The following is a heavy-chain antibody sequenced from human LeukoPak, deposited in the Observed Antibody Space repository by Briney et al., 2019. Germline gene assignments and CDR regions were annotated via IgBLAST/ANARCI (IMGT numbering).Heavy chain of an antibody. J-gene: IGHJ4*02. CDR1: GFTFSSYS. CDR2: ISSSSSTI. CDR3: ARGPQPYYYDSNGYQFDY. V-gene: IGHV3-48*04. D-gene: IGHD3-22*01. Sequence: GGSLRLSCAASGFTFSSYSMNWVRQAPGKGLEWVSYISSSSSTIYYADSVKGRFTISRDNAKNSLYLQMNSLRAEDTAVYYCARGPQPYYYDSNGYQFDYWGQGTLVTVSS.